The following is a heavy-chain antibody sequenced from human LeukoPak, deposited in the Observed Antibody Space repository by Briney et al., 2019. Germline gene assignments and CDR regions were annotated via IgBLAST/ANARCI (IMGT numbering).Heavy chain of an antibody. J-gene: IGHJ6*03. CDR2: IRYDGSNK. CDR3: AKAPYYDPPYYMDV. CDR1: GFTFSSYA. V-gene: IGHV3-30*02. D-gene: IGHD3-22*01. Sequence: GRSLRLSFVVSGFTFSSYAMHWVRQAPGKGLEWVAFIRYDGSNKYYADSVKGRFTISRDNSKNTLYLQMNSLRAEDTAVYYCAKAPYYDPPYYMDVWGKGTTVTVSS.